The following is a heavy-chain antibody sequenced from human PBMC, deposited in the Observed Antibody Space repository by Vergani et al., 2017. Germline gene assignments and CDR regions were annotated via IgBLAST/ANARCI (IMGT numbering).Heavy chain of an antibody. Sequence: QLQLQESGPGLVEPSETLSLTCTVSGASISSKSYYWGWVRQSPGNGLEWVGSIRYSGPTYYNLPLQSRTTISLDTSKNQFSLKLSSVTAADTALYFCARTESFILRYFHWALWGQGTLVTVSS. D-gene: IGHD3-9*01. CDR1: GASISSKSYY. CDR2: IRYSGPT. CDR3: ARTESFILRYFHWAL. V-gene: IGHV4-39*01. J-gene: IGHJ4*02.